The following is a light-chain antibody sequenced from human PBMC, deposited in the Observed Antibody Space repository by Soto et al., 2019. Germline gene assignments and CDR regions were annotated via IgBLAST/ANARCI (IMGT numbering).Light chain of an antibody. Sequence: QAVVTQPPSASGTPGQRVTISCSGSRSNIGGNTPNWYQQVPGTAPKLLINSLNQRPSGVPDRFSGSKSGTSASLAISGLQSEDEADYYCASWDDSLNVWVFGGGTKVTVL. CDR1: RSNIGGNT. V-gene: IGLV1-44*01. J-gene: IGLJ3*02. CDR3: ASWDDSLNVWV. CDR2: SLN.